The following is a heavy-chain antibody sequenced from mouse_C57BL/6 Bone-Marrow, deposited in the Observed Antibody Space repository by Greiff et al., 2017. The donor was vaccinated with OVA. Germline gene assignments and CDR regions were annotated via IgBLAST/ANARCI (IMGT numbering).Heavy chain of an antibody. CDR3: ARKATMITTFISYAMDY. CDR2: IWTGGGT. Sequence: VMLVESGPGLVAPSQRLSITCTVSGFSLTSYAISWVRQPPGKGLEWLGVIWTGGGTNYNSALKSRLSISKDNSKSQVFLKMNSLQTDDTARYYCARKATMITTFISYAMDYWGQGTSVTVSS. D-gene: IGHD2-4*01. J-gene: IGHJ4*01. CDR1: GFSLTSYA. V-gene: IGHV2-9-1*01.